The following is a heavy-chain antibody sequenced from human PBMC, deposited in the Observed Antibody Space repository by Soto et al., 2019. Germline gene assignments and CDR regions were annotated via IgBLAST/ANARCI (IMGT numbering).Heavy chain of an antibody. Sequence: RGEALTISCNGSGCRFSPYFIGWVRQPPGKGLEWMGFIYPGDSDTRYSPSVQGHVTISGDKSINTAYLQWSSLQASDTAMYYCARPRSGRFDYFDYWGQGTLVTGSS. CDR3: ARPRSGRFDYFDY. CDR2: IYPGDSDT. J-gene: IGHJ4*02. V-gene: IGHV5-51*01. CDR1: GCRFSPYF. D-gene: IGHD6-19*01.